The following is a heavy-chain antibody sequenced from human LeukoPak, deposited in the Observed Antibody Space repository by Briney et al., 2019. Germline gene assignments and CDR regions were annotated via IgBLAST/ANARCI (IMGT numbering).Heavy chain of an antibody. CDR2: ITASSTAI. D-gene: IGHD3-9*01. CDR1: GFTFSSHS. Sequence: GGSLRLSCAASGFTFSSHSMNWVRQAPGKGLEWVSSITASSTAIYSADSVKGRFTISRDNAKNFLYLQMNSLRAEDTAVYYCARTYYDILTGYNPYFDYWGQGILVTVSS. CDR3: ARTYYDILTGYNPYFDY. V-gene: IGHV3-21*01. J-gene: IGHJ4*02.